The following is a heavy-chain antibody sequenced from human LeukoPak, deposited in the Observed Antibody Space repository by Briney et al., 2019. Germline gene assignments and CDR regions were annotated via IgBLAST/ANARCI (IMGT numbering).Heavy chain of an antibody. CDR1: GYTFTSYG. CDR2: ISAYNGNT. Sequence: GASVTVSCKASGYTFTSYGISWVRQAPGQGLEWMGWISAYNGNTNYAQKLQGRVTMTTDTSTSTAYMELRSLRSDDTAVYYCAWVDPIYYYGMDVWGQGTTVTVSS. V-gene: IGHV1-18*01. J-gene: IGHJ6*02. CDR3: AWVDPIYYYGMDV. D-gene: IGHD5-12*01.